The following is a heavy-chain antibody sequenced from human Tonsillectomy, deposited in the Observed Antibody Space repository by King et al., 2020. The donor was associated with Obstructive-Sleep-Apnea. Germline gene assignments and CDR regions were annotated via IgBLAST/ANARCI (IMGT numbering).Heavy chain of an antibody. Sequence: QLVQSGGGLVHPGRSLRLSCVASGFTFDDYAMHWVRQAPGKGLEWVSGISWNSGSIGYADSVKGRFTISRDNAKNSLYLQMNSLRAEDTALYYCAKDIDTAMVEGFDYWGQGTLVTVSS. CDR2: ISWNSGSI. CDR3: AKDIDTAMVEGFDY. D-gene: IGHD5-18*01. V-gene: IGHV3-9*01. CDR1: GFTFDDYA. J-gene: IGHJ4*02.